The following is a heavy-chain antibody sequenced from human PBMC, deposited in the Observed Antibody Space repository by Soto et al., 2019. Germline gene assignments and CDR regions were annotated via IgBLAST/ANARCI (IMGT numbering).Heavy chain of an antibody. D-gene: IGHD4-17*01. CDR3: AREERAYGDYARPRPPGSWFDP. CDR1: GGSFSGYY. CDR2: INHSGST. J-gene: IGHJ5*02. V-gene: IGHV4-34*01. Sequence: SETLSLTCAVYGGSFSGYYWGWIRQPPGKGLEWIGEINHSGSTNYNPSLKSRVTISVDTSKNQFSLKLSSVTAADTAVYYCAREERAYGDYARPRPPGSWFDPWGQGTLVTV.